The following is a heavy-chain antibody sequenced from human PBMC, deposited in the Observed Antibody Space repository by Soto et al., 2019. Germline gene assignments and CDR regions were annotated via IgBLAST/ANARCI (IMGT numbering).Heavy chain of an antibody. CDR3: AKDSNQYSSSLRGRYFDY. D-gene: IGHD3-22*01. V-gene: IGHV3-23*01. J-gene: IGHJ4*02. Sequence: EVQLLESGGGLVQRGGSQRLSCAASGFTFTSYVMSWVRQAPGKGLEWVAGISGGGSTAFYADSVKGRFTISRDNAKNTVVLQMDSLRAEDTAIYYCAKDSNQYSSSLRGRYFDYWGQGTLVTVSS. CDR2: ISGGGSTA. CDR1: GFTFTSYV.